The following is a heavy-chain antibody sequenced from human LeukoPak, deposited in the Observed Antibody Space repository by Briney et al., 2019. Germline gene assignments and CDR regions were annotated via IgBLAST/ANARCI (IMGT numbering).Heavy chain of an antibody. CDR3: ARDLATIDGIAWYYFEN. J-gene: IGHJ4*02. CDR1: GYTFTDHY. CDR2: INPNTGGT. V-gene: IGHV1-2*02. D-gene: IGHD5-12*01. Sequence: ASVKVSCKASGYTFTDHYIHWVRQAPGQGFEWMGWINPNTGGTDYAQRFQDRIAISTYTSITTVYMELSSLSSDDTALYYCARDLATIDGIAWYYFENWGQGTLVTV.